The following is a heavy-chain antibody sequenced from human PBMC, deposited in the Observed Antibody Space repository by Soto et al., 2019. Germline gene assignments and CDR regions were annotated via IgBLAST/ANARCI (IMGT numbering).Heavy chain of an antibody. Sequence: GGSLRLSCAASGFTFSSYAMHWVRQAPGKGLEYVSAISSNGGSTYYANSVKGRFTISRDNSKNTLYLQMGSLRAEDMAVYYCARDRIAAAGIGDNWFDPWGQGTLVTVSS. CDR3: ARDRIAAAGIGDNWFDP. J-gene: IGHJ5*02. V-gene: IGHV3-64*01. D-gene: IGHD6-13*01. CDR1: GFTFSSYA. CDR2: ISSNGGST.